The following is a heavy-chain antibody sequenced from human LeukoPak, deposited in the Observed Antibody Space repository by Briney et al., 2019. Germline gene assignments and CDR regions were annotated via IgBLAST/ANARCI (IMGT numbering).Heavy chain of an antibody. J-gene: IGHJ4*03. CDR1: GGSFSTYY. CDR3: ARGPTISETGYFDY. V-gene: IGHV4-34*01. Sequence: SETLSLTCAVYGGSFSTYYWSWIRQSPGKGLEWIAEINHRGDTNYHPSVKSRVTISVDTSKNQFSLKVSSLTAADTAVYYFARGPTISETGYFDYWGQGTLVTVSS. CDR2: INHRGDT. D-gene: IGHD1-1*01.